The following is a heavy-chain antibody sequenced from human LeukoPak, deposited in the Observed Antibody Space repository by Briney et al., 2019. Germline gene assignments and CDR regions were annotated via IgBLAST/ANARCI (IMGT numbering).Heavy chain of an antibody. J-gene: IGHJ6*03. CDR2: INTDGSST. V-gene: IGHV3-74*01. CDR1: GFTFSSYW. CDR3: ARAPHIVVVPAAIPDMDV. D-gene: IGHD2-2*02. Sequence: GGSLRLSCAASGFTFSSYWMHWVRQAPGKGLVWVSRINTDGSSTSYADSVKGRFTISRDNAKNTLYLQMNSLRAEDTAVYYCARAPHIVVVPAAIPDMDVWGKGTTVTVSS.